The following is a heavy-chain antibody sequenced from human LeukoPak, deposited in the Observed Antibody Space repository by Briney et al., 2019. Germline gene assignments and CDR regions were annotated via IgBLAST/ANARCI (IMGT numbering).Heavy chain of an antibody. CDR2: IYTSGST. Sequence: SETLSLTCTVSGGSLSSYYWSWIRQPAGKGLEWIGRIYTSGSTNYNPSLKSRVTISVDTSNNQFSLKLSSVTAADTAVYYCARAVLWGNGDCSSTSCYNRWGQGTLVTVSS. CDR1: GGSLSSYY. CDR3: ARAVLWGNGDCSSTSCYNR. V-gene: IGHV4-4*07. J-gene: IGHJ4*02. D-gene: IGHD2-2*02.